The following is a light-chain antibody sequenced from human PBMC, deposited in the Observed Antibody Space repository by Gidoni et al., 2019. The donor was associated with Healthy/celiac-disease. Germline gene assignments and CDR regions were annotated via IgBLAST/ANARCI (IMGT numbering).Light chain of an antibody. CDR3: QQSYSTPVT. V-gene: IGKV1-39*01. CDR1: QIISSY. CDR2: AAS. J-gene: IGKJ4*01. Sequence: DIQLNQSPSSLSASVGDRVTITCRASQIISSYLNWYQQKPGKAPKLLVYAASSLQSGVPSRFSGSGSGTDFTLTISSLQPEDFATYYCQQSYSTPVTFGGGTKVEIK.